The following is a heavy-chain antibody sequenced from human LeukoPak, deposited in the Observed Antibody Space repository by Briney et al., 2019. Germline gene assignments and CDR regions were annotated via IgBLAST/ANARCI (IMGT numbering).Heavy chain of an antibody. CDR3: ASGAVAGRGTGYYFDY. D-gene: IGHD6-19*01. CDR1: GFTFSSYA. CDR2: ISYDGSNK. V-gene: IGHV3-30-3*01. Sequence: GGSLRLSCAASGFTFSSYAMHWVRQAPGKGLEWVAVISYDGSNKYYADSVKGRFTISRDNSKNTLYLQMNSLRAEDTAVYYCASGAVAGRGTGYYFDYWGQGTLVTVSS. J-gene: IGHJ4*02.